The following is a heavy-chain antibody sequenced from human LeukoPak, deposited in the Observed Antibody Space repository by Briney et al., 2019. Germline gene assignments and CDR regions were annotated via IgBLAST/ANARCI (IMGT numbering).Heavy chain of an antibody. CDR2: IYTSGST. J-gene: IGHJ4*02. CDR3: AIGYYDSSGYFHFDY. D-gene: IGHD3-22*01. V-gene: IGHV4-4*07. Sequence: PSETLSLTCTVSGGSISSYYWSWIRQPAGKGLEWIGRIYTSGSTNYNPSLKSRVTMSVDTSKNQFSLKLSSVTAADTAVYYCAIGYYDSSGYFHFDYWGQGTLVTVSS. CDR1: GGSISSYY.